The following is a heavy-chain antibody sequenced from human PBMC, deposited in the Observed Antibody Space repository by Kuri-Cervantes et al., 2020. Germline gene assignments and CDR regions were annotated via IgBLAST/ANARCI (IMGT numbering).Heavy chain of an antibody. V-gene: IGHV3-13*01. CDR2: IGTAGDT. CDR1: GFIFSASD. Sequence: GESLKISCAASGFIFSASDMHWVRQATGKGLEWVSAIGTAGDTYYPGSVKGRFTISRENAKNSLYLQMNSLRAGDTAVYYCARDIGYQAAPVFQHWGQGTLVTVSS. CDR3: ARDIGYQAAPVFQH. J-gene: IGHJ1*01. D-gene: IGHD3-22*01.